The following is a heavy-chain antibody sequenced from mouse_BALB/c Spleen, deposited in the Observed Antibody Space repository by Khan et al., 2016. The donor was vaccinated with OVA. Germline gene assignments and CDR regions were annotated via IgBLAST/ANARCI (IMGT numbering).Heavy chain of an antibody. V-gene: IGHV1-9*01. D-gene: IGHD2-2*01. Sequence: VQLVESGGDLMKPGASVKISCKATGYTFSSYWIEWVKQRPGHGLEWIGQIFPGSGSTTYNEKFKGKATFTADTSSNTAYMQLSSLTSEDSAVYYCARGGYGWFAYWGQGTLVTVSA. J-gene: IGHJ3*01. CDR3: ARGGYGWFAY. CDR2: IFPGSGST. CDR1: GYTFSSYW.